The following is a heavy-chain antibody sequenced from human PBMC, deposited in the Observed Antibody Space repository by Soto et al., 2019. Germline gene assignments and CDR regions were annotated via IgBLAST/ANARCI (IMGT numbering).Heavy chain of an antibody. CDR2: FDPEGGEA. Sequence: ASVKVSCKISGHTLTEFSIHWVRQAPGKGLEWMGGFDPEGGEAIYAQKWHGRVTVTEDTVTDTAYMELSGLKSDDTAVYYCVRGGGSSGPGLDVWGQGTTVTVSS. J-gene: IGHJ6*02. CDR3: VRGGGSSGPGLDV. V-gene: IGHV1-24*01. D-gene: IGHD1-26*01. CDR1: GHTLTEFS.